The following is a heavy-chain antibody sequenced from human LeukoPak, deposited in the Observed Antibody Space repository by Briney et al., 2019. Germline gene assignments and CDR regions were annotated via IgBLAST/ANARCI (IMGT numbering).Heavy chain of an antibody. CDR2: INPNSGGT. J-gene: IGHJ5*02. V-gene: IGHV1-2*02. CDR3: ATARGLVVGWFDP. Sequence: ASVKVSCKASGYTFTGYYMHWVRQAPGQGLEWMGWINPNSGGTNYAQKFQGRVTMTRDTSISTAYMELSRLRSDDTAVYYCATARGLVVGWFDPWGQGTLVTVSS. CDR1: GYTFTGYY. D-gene: IGHD2-15*01.